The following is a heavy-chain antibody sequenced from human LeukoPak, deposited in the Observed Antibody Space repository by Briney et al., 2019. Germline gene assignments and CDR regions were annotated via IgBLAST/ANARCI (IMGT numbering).Heavy chain of an antibody. CDR2: IRYDGSNK. Sequence: GGSLRLSCAAAGFTFSSYGTHWVRQAPGKGLEWVAFIRYDGSNKYYADSVKGRFTISRDNSKNTLYLQMNSLRVEDTAVYYCAKERYQLLRVYYKYYYMDAWGKGTTVTVSS. J-gene: IGHJ6*03. D-gene: IGHD2-2*01. V-gene: IGHV3-30*02. CDR1: GFTFSSYG. CDR3: AKERYQLLRVYYKYYYMDA.